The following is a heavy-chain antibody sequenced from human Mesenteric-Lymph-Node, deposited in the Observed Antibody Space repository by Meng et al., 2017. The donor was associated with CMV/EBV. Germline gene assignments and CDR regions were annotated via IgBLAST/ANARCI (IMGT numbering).Heavy chain of an antibody. D-gene: IGHD3-10*01. CDR3: ARPHYYGSGSSPWFDP. CDR2: IYYSGCT. J-gene: IGHJ5*02. CDR1: GGSISRSSYY. Sequence: QLQLQESGPGLVKPSETLSLTCTVSGGSISRSSYYWGWIRQPPGKGLEWIGSIYYSGCTYYNPSLKSRVTISVDTSKNQFSLKLSSVTAADTAVYYCARPHYYGSGSSPWFDPWGQGTLVTVSS. V-gene: IGHV4-39*01.